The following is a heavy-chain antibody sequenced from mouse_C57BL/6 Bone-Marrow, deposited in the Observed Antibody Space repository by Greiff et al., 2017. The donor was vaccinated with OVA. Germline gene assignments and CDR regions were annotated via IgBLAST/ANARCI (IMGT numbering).Heavy chain of an antibody. CDR1: GFTFSDYG. V-gene: IGHV5-15*01. CDR3: ARQDSYGSSHWYFDV. CDR2: ISNLAYSI. D-gene: IGHD1-1*01. Sequence: DVMLVESGGGLVQPGGSLKLSCAASGFTFSDYGMAWVRQAPRKGPEWVAFISNLAYSIYYADTVTGRFTISRENAKNTLYLEMSSLRSEDTAMYYCARQDSYGSSHWYFDVWGTGTTVTVSS. J-gene: IGHJ1*03.